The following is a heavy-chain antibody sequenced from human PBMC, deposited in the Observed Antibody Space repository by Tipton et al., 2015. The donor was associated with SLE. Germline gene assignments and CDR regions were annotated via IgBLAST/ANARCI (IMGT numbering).Heavy chain of an antibody. V-gene: IGHV4-31*02. CDR1: GVSISSASYY. D-gene: IGHD3-22*01. Sequence: LRLSCTVSGVSISSASYYWSWIRQHPGKGLEWIGYVFSSGTTYYNPSLQGRLSMSLDTSKNQLSLQLSSVTSADTAVYYCARYFYDSSGVCLFDLWGQGTLVTVSS. J-gene: IGHJ4*02. CDR2: VFSSGTT. CDR3: ARYFYDSSGVCLFDL.